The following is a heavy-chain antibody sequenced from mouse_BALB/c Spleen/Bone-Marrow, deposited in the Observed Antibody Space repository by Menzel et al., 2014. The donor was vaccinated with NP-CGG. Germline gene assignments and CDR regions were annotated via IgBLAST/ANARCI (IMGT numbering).Heavy chain of an antibody. CDR3: ARHAYYDQTEVSFVY. V-gene: IGHV5-9-2*01. CDR2: ISGGGSYT. CDR1: GFSFNSYG. Sequence: EVMLVESGGGLVKSGGSLKLSCAASGFSFNSYGMSWVRQTPEKRLEWVATISGGGSYTFYPDGVKGRFTISRDNAKNNLYLQLSSLRSEDTALYYCARHAYYDQTEVSFVYWGQGTLVTVSA. D-gene: IGHD2-4*01. J-gene: IGHJ3*01.